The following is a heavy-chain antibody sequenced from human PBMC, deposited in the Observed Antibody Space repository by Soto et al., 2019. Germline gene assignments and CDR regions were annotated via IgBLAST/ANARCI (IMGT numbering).Heavy chain of an antibody. D-gene: IGHD3-10*01. CDR2: ISWNSGNI. Sequence: EVQLVESGGGLVQPGRSLRLSCAASGFFFEDYAMHWVRQAPGKGLEWVSSISWNSGNIGYADSVKGRFTVSRDNAKNSLYLQMNSLRTEDTAFYFCAKDMRSSQGGSYAAELWGQGTLVTVSS. CDR3: AKDMRSSQGGSYAAEL. CDR1: GFFFEDYA. J-gene: IGHJ4*02. V-gene: IGHV3-9*01.